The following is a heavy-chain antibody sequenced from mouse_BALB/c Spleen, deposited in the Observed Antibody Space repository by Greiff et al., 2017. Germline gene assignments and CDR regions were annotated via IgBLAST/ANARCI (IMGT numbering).Heavy chain of an antibody. V-gene: IGHV1S81*02. J-gene: IGHJ4*01. D-gene: IGHD1-1*01. Sequence: QVQLQQSGAELVKPGASVKLSCKASGYTFTSYYMYWVKQRPGQGLEWIGEINPSNGGTNFNEKFKSKATLTVDKSSSTAYMQLSSLTSEDSAVYYCTSEGNYYGSGAMDDWGQGTSVTVSS. CDR2: INPSNGGT. CDR3: TSEGNYYGSGAMDD. CDR1: GYTFTSYY.